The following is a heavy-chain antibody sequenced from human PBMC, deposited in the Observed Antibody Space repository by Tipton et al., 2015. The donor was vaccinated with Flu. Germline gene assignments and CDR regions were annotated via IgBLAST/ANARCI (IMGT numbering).Heavy chain of an antibody. Sequence: TLSLTCTVSGGSISSRTDYWVWIRQPPGKRLEWIGSAFYRGSPTRNPSLKSRVTISVDMSNNQFSLRLSSVTAADTAVYYCARRDYSNYVSEPQNWFDPWGQGALVTVSS. V-gene: IGHV4-39*01. CDR2: AFYRGSP. CDR1: GGSISSRTDY. J-gene: IGHJ5*02. D-gene: IGHD4-11*01. CDR3: ARRDYSNYVSEPQNWFDP.